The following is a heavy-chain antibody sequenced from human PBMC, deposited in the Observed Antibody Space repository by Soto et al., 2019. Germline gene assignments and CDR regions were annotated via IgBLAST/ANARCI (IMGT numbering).Heavy chain of an antibody. Sequence: GALRLSCAASGFTVSSNYMTWVRQAPGKGLEWVSVLYSGGSTYYADSVKGRFTISRDNSKNTLYLQMNSLRAEDTALYYCARDSRNRNFFDYWGQGTPVTVSS. D-gene: IGHD2-2*01. J-gene: IGHJ4*02. CDR1: GFTVSSNY. V-gene: IGHV3-53*01. CDR3: ARDSRNRNFFDY. CDR2: LYSGGST.